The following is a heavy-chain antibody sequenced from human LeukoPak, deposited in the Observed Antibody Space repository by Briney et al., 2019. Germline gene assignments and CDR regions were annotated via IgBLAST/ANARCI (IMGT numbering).Heavy chain of an antibody. Sequence: PGGSLRLSCAASGFTFSPYSMNWVRQAPGKGLEWVSYISSSSTTIYYADSVKGRFTISRDNAKNSLYLQMNSLGDEDTAVYYCASSLGIDYYYGMDVWGQGTTVTVSS. D-gene: IGHD7-27*01. V-gene: IGHV3-48*02. CDR2: ISSSSTTI. CDR3: ASSLGIDYYYGMDV. J-gene: IGHJ6*02. CDR1: GFTFSPYS.